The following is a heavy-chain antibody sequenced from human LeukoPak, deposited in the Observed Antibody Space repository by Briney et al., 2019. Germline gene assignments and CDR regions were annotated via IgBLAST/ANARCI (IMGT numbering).Heavy chain of an antibody. D-gene: IGHD5-18*01. CDR2: ISYDGSNK. V-gene: IGHV3-30*18. Sequence: GGSLRLSCAASGFTFSSYGMHWVRQAPGKGLEWVAVISYDGSNKYYTDSVEGRFTISRDNSKNTLYLQMNSLRAEDTAVYYCAKENTAMALDYWGQGTLVTVSS. CDR1: GFTFSSYG. CDR3: AKENTAMALDY. J-gene: IGHJ4*02.